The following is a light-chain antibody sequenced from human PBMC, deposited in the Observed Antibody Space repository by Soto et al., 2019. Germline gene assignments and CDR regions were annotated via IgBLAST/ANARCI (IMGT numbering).Light chain of an antibody. CDR3: SSYTNINTRACV. V-gene: IGLV2-14*01. CDR2: EVT. CDR1: SGDIGSYNR. Sequence: QSALAQPASVSGSPGQSITISCTGTSGDIGSYNRVSWYQQHPGKAPKLIIYEVTDRPSGVSNRFSGSKSGNTASLTISGLQAEDEAEYYCSSYTNINTRACVFGTGTKVNAL. J-gene: IGLJ1*01.